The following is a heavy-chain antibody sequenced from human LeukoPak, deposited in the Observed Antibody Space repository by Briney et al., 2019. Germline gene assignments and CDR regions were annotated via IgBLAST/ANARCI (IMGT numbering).Heavy chain of an antibody. V-gene: IGHV3-7*01. D-gene: IGHD3-22*01. J-gene: IGHJ4*02. CDR2: IKQDGSEK. Sequence: GGSLRLSCAASGFTFSSYAMSWVRQAPGKGLEWVANIKQDGSEKYYADSVKGRFTISRDRAKNSLYLQMNSLRAEDTAVYYCARRYHYYDSSGRFDYWGQGTLVTVSS. CDR1: GFTFSSYA. CDR3: ARRYHYYDSSGRFDY.